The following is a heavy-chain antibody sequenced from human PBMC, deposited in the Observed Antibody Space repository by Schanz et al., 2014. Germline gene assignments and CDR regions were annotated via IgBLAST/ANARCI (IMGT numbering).Heavy chain of an antibody. CDR2: ISGYTGDT. CDR1: GYTFTSYG. CDR3: ARDFSAYVGNYFDY. D-gene: IGHD5-12*01. Sequence: QVQLVQSGAEVKKPGASVKVSCKASGYTFTSYGISWVRQAPGQGLEWIGWISGYTGDTKYAQKFQHRVNMTTDRTTSTVYMELRSLRFDDTAVYYCARDFSAYVGNYFDYWGQGTLVTVSS. J-gene: IGHJ4*02. V-gene: IGHV1-18*01.